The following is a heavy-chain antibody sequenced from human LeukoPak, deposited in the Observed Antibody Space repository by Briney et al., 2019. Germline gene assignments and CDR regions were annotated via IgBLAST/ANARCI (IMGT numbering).Heavy chain of an antibody. V-gene: IGHV3-21*01. J-gene: IGHJ3*02. D-gene: IGHD5-18*01. CDR2: ISSSSSYI. CDR3: ARAGYSYGYSAFDI. Sequence: GGSLRLSCAVSGFTFSIYSMNWVRQAPGKGLEWVSSISSSSSYIYYADSVKGRFTISRDNAKNSLYLQMNSLRAEDTAAYYCARAGYSYGYSAFDIWGQGTMVTVSS. CDR1: GFTFSIYS.